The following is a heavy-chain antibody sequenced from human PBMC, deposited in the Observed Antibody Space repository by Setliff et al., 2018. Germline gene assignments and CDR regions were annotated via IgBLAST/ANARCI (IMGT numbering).Heavy chain of an antibody. Sequence: SETLSLTCTVSGGSISSYYWSWIRQPPGKGLEWIGYIYSSGSTYYNPSLKSRVSISVDTSKNQFSLKLSSVTAADTAVYYCARENLSSGWYVGGYYYYYGMDVWGQGTTVTVSS. CDR3: ARENLSSGWYVGGYYYYYGMDV. CDR1: GGSISSYY. V-gene: IGHV4-4*09. D-gene: IGHD6-19*01. J-gene: IGHJ6*02. CDR2: IYSSGST.